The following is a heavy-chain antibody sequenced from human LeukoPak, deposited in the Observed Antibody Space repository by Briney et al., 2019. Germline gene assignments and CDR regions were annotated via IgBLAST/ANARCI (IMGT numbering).Heavy chain of an antibody. CDR3: ARAVNPRGSSPGVFDY. CDR1: GYTFTSYY. J-gene: IGHJ4*02. CDR2: INPSGGST. Sequence: ASVKVSCKASGYTFTSYYMHWVRQAPGQGLEWMGIINPSGGSTSYAQKFQGRVTMTRDTSTSTVYIELSSLRSEDTAVYYCARAVNPRGSSPGVFDYWGQGTLVTVSS. V-gene: IGHV1-46*01. D-gene: IGHD6-6*01.